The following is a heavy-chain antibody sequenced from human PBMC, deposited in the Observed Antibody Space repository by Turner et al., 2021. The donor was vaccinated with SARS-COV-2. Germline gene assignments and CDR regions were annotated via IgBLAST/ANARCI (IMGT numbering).Heavy chain of an antibody. Sequence: QVQLQQWGAGLLKPSETLSLTCAVYGGSFSGYFWTWIRQPPGKGLVWIGEINHSGSTNYNPSLKSRVTISVDTSKNQFSLKLSSVTAADTAVYYCARGQGWLQPPFGYWGQGTLVTVSS. J-gene: IGHJ4*02. V-gene: IGHV4-34*01. CDR3: ARGQGWLQPPFGY. CDR1: GGSFSGYF. D-gene: IGHD3-3*01. CDR2: INHSGST.